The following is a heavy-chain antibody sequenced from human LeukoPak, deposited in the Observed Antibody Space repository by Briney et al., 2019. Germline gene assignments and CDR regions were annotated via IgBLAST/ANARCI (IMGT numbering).Heavy chain of an antibody. CDR3: ARMRLLRYFDWLSDDAFDI. CDR2: IYPGDSDT. J-gene: IGHJ3*02. CDR1: GYSFTSYW. D-gene: IGHD3-9*01. Sequence: GESLKISCKGSGYSFTSYWIGWVRQMPGKGLEWMGIIYPGDSDTRYSPSFQGQVTISADKSISTAYLQWSSLKASDTAMYYCARMRLLRYFDWLSDDAFDIWGQGTMVTVSS. V-gene: IGHV5-51*01.